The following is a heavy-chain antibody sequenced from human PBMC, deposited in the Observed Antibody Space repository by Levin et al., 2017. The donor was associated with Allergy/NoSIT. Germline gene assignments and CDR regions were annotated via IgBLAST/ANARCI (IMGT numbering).Heavy chain of an antibody. Sequence: GESLKISCAASGFTFSSYAMHWVRQAPGKGLEWVAVISYDGSNKYYADSVKGRFTISRDNSKNTLYLQMNSLRAEDTAVYYCARDKQQQLVHSFQHWGQGTLVTVSS. CDR2: ISYDGSNK. V-gene: IGHV3-30-3*01. CDR3: ARDKQQQLVHSFQH. CDR1: GFTFSSYA. D-gene: IGHD6-13*01. J-gene: IGHJ1*01.